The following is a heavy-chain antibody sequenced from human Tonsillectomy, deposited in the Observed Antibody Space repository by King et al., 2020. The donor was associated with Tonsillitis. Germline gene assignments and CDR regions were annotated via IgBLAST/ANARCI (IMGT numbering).Heavy chain of an antibody. CDR2: IYYSGST. Sequence: QLQESGPGLVKPSETLSLTCTVSGGSISSYYWSWIRQPPGKGLEWIGYIYYSGSTNYNPSLKSRVTISVDTSKNQFSLKLSSVTAADTAVYYCASLYDSSGYYYYGMDVWGQGTTVTVSS. CDR3: ASLYDSSGYYYYGMDV. J-gene: IGHJ6*02. CDR1: GGSISSYY. V-gene: IGHV4-59*08. D-gene: IGHD3-22*01.